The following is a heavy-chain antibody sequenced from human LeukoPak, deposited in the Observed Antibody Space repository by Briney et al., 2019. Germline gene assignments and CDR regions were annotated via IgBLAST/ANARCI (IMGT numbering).Heavy chain of an antibody. CDR2: IYYSGST. CDR3: ARDSTVTRKIDY. D-gene: IGHD4-17*01. Sequence: PSETLSLTCTVSGGSISSSSYYWGWIRQPPGKGLEWIGSIYYSGSTYYNPSLEGRVTISVDTSKNQFSLKLSSVTAADTAVYYCARDSTVTRKIDYWGQGTLVTVSS. V-gene: IGHV4-39*02. CDR1: GGSISSSSYY. J-gene: IGHJ4*02.